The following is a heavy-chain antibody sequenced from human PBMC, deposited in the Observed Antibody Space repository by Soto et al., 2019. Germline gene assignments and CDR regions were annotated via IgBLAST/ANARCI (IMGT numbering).Heavy chain of an antibody. J-gene: IGHJ6*02. D-gene: IGHD3-9*01. CDR2: IIPIFGTA. CDR3: ARGNDILTGYRDYYYYYGMDV. CDR1: GGTFSSYA. V-gene: IGHV1-69*13. Sequence: ASVKVSFKASGGTFSSYAISWLRQAPGQGLEWMGGIIPIFGTANYAQKFQGRVTITADESTSTAYMELSSLRSEDTAVYYCARGNDILTGYRDYYYYYGMDVWGQGTTVTVSS.